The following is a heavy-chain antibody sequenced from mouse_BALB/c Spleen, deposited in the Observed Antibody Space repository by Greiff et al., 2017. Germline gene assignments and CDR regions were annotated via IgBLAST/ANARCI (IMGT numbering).Heavy chain of an antibody. V-gene: IGHV1S126*01. CDR1: GYSFTSYW. Sequence: VQLQQSGPQLVRPGASVKISCKASGYSFTSYWMHWVKQRPGQGLEWIGMIDPSDSETRLNQKFKDKATLTVDKSSSTAYMQLSSPTSEDSAVYYCADPYYCGSSSWYFDVWGAGTTVTVSS. J-gene: IGHJ1*01. D-gene: IGHD1-1*01. CDR2: IDPSDSET. CDR3: ADPYYCGSSSWYFDV.